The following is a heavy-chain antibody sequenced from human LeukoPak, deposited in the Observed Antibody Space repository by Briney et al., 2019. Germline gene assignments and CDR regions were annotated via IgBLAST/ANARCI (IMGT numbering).Heavy chain of an antibody. J-gene: IGHJ4*02. Sequence: GRSLRLSCADSGFTFDDYAMHWVRQAPGKGLEWVSGISWNSGSIGYADSVKGRFTISRDNAKNSLYLQMNSLRAEDTALYYCARNFDYWGQGTLVTVSS. V-gene: IGHV3-9*01. CDR1: GFTFDDYA. CDR3: ARNFDY. CDR2: ISWNSGSI.